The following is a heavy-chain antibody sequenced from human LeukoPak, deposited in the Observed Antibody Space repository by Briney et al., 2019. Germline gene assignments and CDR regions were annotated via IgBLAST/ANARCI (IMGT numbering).Heavy chain of an antibody. CDR1: GYSFTSYW. CDR3: ARRQPSNTMIVVGTAFDI. CDR2: IYPGDSDT. Sequence: GESLKISCKGSGYSFTSYWIGWVRQMPGKGLEWMGIIYPGDSDTRYSPSFQGQVTISADKSISTAYLQWSSLKASDTAMYYCARRQPSNTMIVVGTAFDIWGQGTMVTVSS. V-gene: IGHV5-51*01. J-gene: IGHJ3*02. D-gene: IGHD3-22*01.